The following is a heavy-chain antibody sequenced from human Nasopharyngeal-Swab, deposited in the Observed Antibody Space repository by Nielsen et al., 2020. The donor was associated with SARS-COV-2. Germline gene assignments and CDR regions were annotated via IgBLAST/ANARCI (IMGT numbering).Heavy chain of an antibody. J-gene: IGHJ3*02. CDR2: ISYDGSNK. CDR3: ARGRTTVVTGDAFDI. V-gene: IGHV3-30-3*01. D-gene: IGHD4-23*01. Sequence: WIRQPPEKGLEWVAVISYDGSNKYYADSVKGRFTISRDNSKNTLYLQMNSLRAEDTAVYYCARGRTTVVTGDAFDIWGQGTMVTVSS.